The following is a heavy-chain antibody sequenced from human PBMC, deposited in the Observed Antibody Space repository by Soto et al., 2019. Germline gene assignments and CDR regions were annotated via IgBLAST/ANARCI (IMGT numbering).Heavy chain of an antibody. CDR3: ATSYGSGYRAFDY. V-gene: IGHV1-8*01. CDR1: GYTFTSYD. CDR2: MNPNSGNT. Sequence: GASVKVSCKASGYTFTSYDINWVRQATGQGLEWMGWMNPNSGNTGYAQKFQGRVTMTRNTSTSTAYMELRSLRSEDTAFYYCATSYGSGYRAFDYWGQGALVTVSS. J-gene: IGHJ4*02. D-gene: IGHD3-10*01.